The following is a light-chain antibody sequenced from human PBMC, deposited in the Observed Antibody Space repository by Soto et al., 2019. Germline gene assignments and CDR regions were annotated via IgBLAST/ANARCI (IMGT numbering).Light chain of an antibody. CDR3: QQYGGSPPFS. J-gene: IGKJ2*03. Sequence: EIVLTQSPGTLSLSPGERATLSCRASQSVGGSYLAWYQQKSGQAPRLLIHGSSRRAIGVPDRFSGSGSGTDFTLTISRLEPEDFAVYYCQQYGGSPPFSFGPGTKVEIK. CDR2: GSS. V-gene: IGKV3-20*01. CDR1: QSVGGSY.